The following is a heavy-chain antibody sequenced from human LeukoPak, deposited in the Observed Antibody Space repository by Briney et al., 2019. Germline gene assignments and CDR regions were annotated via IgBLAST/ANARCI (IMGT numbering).Heavy chain of an antibody. D-gene: IGHD2-15*01. CDR2: ISTGGST. CDR1: GFTFSSSA. Sequence: PGGSLRLSCAASGFTFSSSAMSWVRQAPAKGLEWVSAISTGGSTYYADSVKGRFTISRDNSKNTLYLQMNTLKAEDSALYYCAKAAVGVAAINYWGQGTLVTVSS. CDR3: AKAAVGVAAINY. V-gene: IGHV3-23*01. J-gene: IGHJ4*02.